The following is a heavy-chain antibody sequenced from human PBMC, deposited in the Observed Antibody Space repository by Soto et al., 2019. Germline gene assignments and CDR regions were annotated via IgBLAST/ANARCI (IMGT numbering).Heavy chain of an antibody. J-gene: IGHJ6*02. CDR2: IYYSGST. D-gene: IGHD2-15*01. Sequence: QVQLQESGPGLVKPSQTLSLTCTVSGGSISSGGYYWSWIRQHPGKGLEWIGYIYYSGSTYYNPSLKSRVTISVDTSKNQFSLKLSSVTAADTAVYYCARDVAAINSYGMDVWGQGTTVTVSS. CDR3: ARDVAAINSYGMDV. V-gene: IGHV4-31*03. CDR1: GGSISSGGYY.